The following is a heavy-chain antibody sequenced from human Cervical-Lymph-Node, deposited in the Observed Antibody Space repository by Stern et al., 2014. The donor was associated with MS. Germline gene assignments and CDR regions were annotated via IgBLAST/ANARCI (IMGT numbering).Heavy chain of an antibody. D-gene: IGHD6-13*01. V-gene: IGHV3-33*01. J-gene: IGHJ4*02. CDR3: ARDLFYYSSPDY. CDR2: IWYDGSNK. CDR1: GFTFSSYG. Sequence: VQLVESGGGVVQPGRSLRLSCAASGFTFSSYGMHWVRQAPGQGLEWVAVIWYDGSNKYYADSVKGRFTISRDNSKNTLYLQMNSLRAEDTAMYYCARDLFYYSSPDYWGQGTLVTVSS.